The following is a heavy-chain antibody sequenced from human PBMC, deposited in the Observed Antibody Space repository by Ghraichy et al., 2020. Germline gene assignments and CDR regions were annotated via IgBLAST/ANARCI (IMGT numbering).Heavy chain of an antibody. D-gene: IGHD5-12*01. Sequence: GGSLRLSCAASGFTFDDYAMHWVRQAPGKGLEWVSGISWNSGSIGYADSVKGRFTISRDNAKNSLYLQMNSLRAEDTALYYCAKDDSLGSGSGYDLGWWFDPWGQGTLVTVSS. CDR2: ISWNSGSI. CDR3: AKDDSLGSGSGYDLGWWFDP. CDR1: GFTFDDYA. J-gene: IGHJ5*02. V-gene: IGHV3-9*01.